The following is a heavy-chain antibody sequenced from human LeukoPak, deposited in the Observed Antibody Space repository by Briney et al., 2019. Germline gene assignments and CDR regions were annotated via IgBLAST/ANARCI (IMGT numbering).Heavy chain of an antibody. CDR2: IYPGHSDT. Sequence: GESLKISCKGFGYSFTSYWIGWVRQMPGKGLEWMGIIYPGHSDTRYSPSFQGQVTISADKSISTPYLQWSSLKASDTAMYHCAIPGYYGSGSNYGMDVWGQGTTVTVSS. CDR1: GYSFTSYW. D-gene: IGHD3-10*01. V-gene: IGHV5-51*01. J-gene: IGHJ6*02. CDR3: AIPGYYGSGSNYGMDV.